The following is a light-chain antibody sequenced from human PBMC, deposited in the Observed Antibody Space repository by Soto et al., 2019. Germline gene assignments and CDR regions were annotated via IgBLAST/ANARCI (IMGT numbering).Light chain of an antibody. Sequence: QSALTQPASVSGSPGQSITISCTGTSSDVGGYDYVSWYQQLPGKAPKLMIYDVSNRPSGVSNRFSGARSGNTASLTISGLQDEDEAHYFCSSYTGSSALDVLFGGGTKLTVL. V-gene: IGLV2-14*03. CDR2: DVS. CDR1: SSDVGGYDY. CDR3: SSYTGSSALDVL. J-gene: IGLJ2*01.